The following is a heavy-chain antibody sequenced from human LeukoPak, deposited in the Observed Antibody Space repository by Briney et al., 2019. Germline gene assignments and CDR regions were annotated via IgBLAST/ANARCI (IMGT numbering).Heavy chain of an antibody. D-gene: IGHD2-8*01. V-gene: IGHV3-74*01. Sequence: GGSLRLSCAASGFTFSNYWMHWVRQGPGKGLVWVSRINGDGSTAHYADSVKGLFTISRDNAKNMLYLQMNSLRAEDTAVYYCARAKPLYNGGLDYWGQGTLVTVSS. CDR3: ARAKPLYNGGLDY. CDR2: INGDGSTA. CDR1: GFTFSNYW. J-gene: IGHJ4*02.